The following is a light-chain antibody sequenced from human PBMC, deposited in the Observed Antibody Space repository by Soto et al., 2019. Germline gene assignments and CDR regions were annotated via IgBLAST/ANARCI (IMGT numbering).Light chain of an antibody. V-gene: IGKV3D-15*01. Sequence: EIVMTQSPATLSVSPGERATLSCRAGQSVSSNLAWYQQKPGQAPRLLIYGASTRATGIPARFSGSGSGTEFTLTISSLQSEDFAVYYCQHYNNWPAFGLGTKVDIK. CDR2: GAS. CDR3: QHYNNWPA. J-gene: IGKJ1*01. CDR1: QSVSSN.